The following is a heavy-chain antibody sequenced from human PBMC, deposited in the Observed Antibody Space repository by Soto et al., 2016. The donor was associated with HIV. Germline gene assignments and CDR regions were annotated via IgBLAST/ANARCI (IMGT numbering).Heavy chain of an antibody. CDR1: GFTFSSYW. CDR2: INSDGSST. J-gene: IGHJ4*02. Sequence: EVQLVESGGGLVQPGGSLRLSCAASGFTFSSYWMHWVRQAPGKGLVWVSRINSDGSSTSYADSVKGRFTISRDNAKNTLYLQMNSLRAEDTAVYYCVATVTPGGWVYWGQGTLVTVSS. V-gene: IGHV3-74*01. CDR3: VATVTPGGWVY. D-gene: IGHD4-17*01.